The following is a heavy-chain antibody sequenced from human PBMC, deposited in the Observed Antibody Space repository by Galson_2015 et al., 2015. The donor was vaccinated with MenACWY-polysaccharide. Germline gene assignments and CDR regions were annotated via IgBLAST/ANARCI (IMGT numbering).Heavy chain of an antibody. V-gene: IGHV3-11*01. CDR3: ARGHYGLDV. Sequence: LRLSCAASGFSLGAWYMSWIRQAPGKGLAWLSYISKSGDSIYYADSVKGRFTISRDNARNSLYLQMNSLEAEDTAIYYCARGHYGLDVWGQGTTVTVSS. CDR2: ISKSGDSI. CDR1: GFSLGAWY. J-gene: IGHJ6*02.